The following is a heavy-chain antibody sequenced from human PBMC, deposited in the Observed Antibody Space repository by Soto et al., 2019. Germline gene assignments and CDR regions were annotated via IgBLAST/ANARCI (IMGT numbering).Heavy chain of an antibody. CDR1: GGSISSGDYY. CDR3: ARVCGGDCHNAFDI. V-gene: IGHV4-30-4*01. CDR2: IYYSGST. Sequence: SETLSLTCTVSGGSISSGDYYWSWIRQPPGKGLEWIGYIYYSGSTYYNPSLKSRVTISVDTSKNQFSLKLSSVTAADTAVYYCARVCGGDCHNAFDIWGQGTMVTVSS. D-gene: IGHD2-21*02. J-gene: IGHJ3*02.